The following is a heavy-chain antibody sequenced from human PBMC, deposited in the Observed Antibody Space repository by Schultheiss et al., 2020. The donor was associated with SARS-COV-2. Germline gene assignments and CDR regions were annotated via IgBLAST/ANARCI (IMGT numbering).Heavy chain of an antibody. J-gene: IGHJ6*02. CDR3: AKPLSEGYSSPRGAYYYYGMDV. D-gene: IGHD6-13*01. Sequence: GGSLRLSCAASGFTFSRYAMHWVRQAPGKGLQWLAVIFFDGSNKYYADSVKGRFTISRDNSKNTLYLQMNSLRAEDTAVYYCAKPLSEGYSSPRGAYYYYGMDVWGQGTTVTVSS. CDR1: GFTFSRYA. CDR2: IFFDGSNK. V-gene: IGHV3-33*06.